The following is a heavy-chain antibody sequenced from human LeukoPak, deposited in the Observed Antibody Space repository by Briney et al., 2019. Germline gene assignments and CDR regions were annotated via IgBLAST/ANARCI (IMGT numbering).Heavy chain of an antibody. D-gene: IGHD3-10*01. V-gene: IGHV3-23*01. CDR3: AKYYYGTGSFFDY. CDR1: GFTFSSYA. Sequence: PGGSLRLSCAASGFTFSSYALWWFRRAPREGLLGVFASSGSGGSTYYAASVKGRVTISRDNSKNPLYLQMNSLRAADTAVYYWAKYYYGTGSFFDYWAQGPRVTVSS. CDR2: SSGSGGST. J-gene: IGHJ4*02.